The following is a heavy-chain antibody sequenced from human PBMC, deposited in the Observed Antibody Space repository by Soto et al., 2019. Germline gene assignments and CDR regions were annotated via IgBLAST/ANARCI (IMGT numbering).Heavy chain of an antibody. CDR1: GYTFSSYA. Sequence: QVQLVQSGAEVKKPGASVKVSCKASGYTFSSYAMHWVRQAPGQRLEWMGWINAGNGNTKYSQKFQGRVTITRDTSASTAYMELSSLRSEDTAVYYCARLWFGPDSPDYWGQGTLVTVSS. CDR3: ARLWFGPDSPDY. J-gene: IGHJ4*02. V-gene: IGHV1-3*01. CDR2: INAGNGNT. D-gene: IGHD3-10*01.